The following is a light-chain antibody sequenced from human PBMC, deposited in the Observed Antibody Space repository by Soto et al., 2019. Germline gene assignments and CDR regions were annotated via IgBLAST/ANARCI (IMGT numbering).Light chain of an antibody. J-gene: IGKJ1*01. V-gene: IGKV1-39*01. CDR3: QQSNSTLRT. CDR1: QSISSY. CDR2: AAS. Sequence: DIQMTQSPSSLSSSVGDRVTITCRASQSISSYLNWYQQKPGKAPKLLIYAASRLQSGVPSRFSGSGSGKEFTLTISSLQPEDFATYCCQQSNSTLRTFGQGTKVEIK.